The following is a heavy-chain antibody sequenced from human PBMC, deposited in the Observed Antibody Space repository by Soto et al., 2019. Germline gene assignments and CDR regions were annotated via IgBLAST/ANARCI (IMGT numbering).Heavy chain of an antibody. Sequence: GGSLRLSCAASGFTFSSYAMSWVRQAPGKGLEWVSAISGSGGSTYYADSVKGRFTISRDNSKNTLYLQMNSLRAEDTAVYYCAKDWRDPSITNWFDPWGQGTLVTVSS. CDR1: GFTFSSYA. CDR3: AKDWRDPSITNWFDP. J-gene: IGHJ5*02. CDR2: ISGSGGST. D-gene: IGHD6-6*01. V-gene: IGHV3-23*01.